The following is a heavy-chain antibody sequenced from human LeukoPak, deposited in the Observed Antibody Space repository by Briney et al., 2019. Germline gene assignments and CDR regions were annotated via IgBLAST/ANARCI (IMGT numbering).Heavy chain of an antibody. CDR2: VRSDGSNT. V-gene: IGHV3-30*09. J-gene: IGHJ4*02. Sequence: LSLTCAVYGGSFSGYYWSWIRQAPGKGLEWVAFVRSDGSNTYYADSVKGRFAISRDNAKNSLYLQMNSLRAEDTAVYYCARDRSYDWNDGGYFDYWGQGTLVTVSS. CDR3: ARDRSYDWNDGGYFDY. D-gene: IGHD1-20*01. CDR1: GGSFSGYY.